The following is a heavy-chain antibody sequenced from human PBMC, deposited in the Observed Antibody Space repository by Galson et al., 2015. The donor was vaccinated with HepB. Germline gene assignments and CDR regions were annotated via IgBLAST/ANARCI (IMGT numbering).Heavy chain of an antibody. CDR2: ISTYSGNT. CDR3: ARGHGMDV. V-gene: IGHV1-18*01. CDR1: GYAFTTFA. Sequence: SVKVSCKASGYAFTTFAFNWVRQAPGQGPEWMGLISTYSGNTNYAQKFQGRVTMTTGTSTSTAYMELRSLRSDDTAVYYCARGHGMDVWGQGTTITVSS. J-gene: IGHJ6*02.